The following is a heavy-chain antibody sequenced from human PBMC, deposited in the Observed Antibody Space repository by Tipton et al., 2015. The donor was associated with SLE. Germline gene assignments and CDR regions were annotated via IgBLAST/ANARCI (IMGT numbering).Heavy chain of an antibody. CDR3: ARVVGSYNWFDP. V-gene: IGHV4-38-2*01. D-gene: IGHD2-15*01. J-gene: IGHJ5*02. CDR1: CYSISSGYY. CDR2: IYHSGST. Sequence: TLSLTCAVSCYSISSGYYWGWIRQPPGKGLEWIGSIYHSGSTYHNPSLKSRVTISVDTSKNQFSLKLSSVTAADTAVYYCARVVGSYNWFDPWGQGTLVTVSS.